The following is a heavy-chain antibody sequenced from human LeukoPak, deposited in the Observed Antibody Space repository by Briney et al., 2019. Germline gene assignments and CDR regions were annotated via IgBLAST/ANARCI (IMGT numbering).Heavy chain of an antibody. Sequence: PSETLSLTCTVSGDSIIAYYWSWIRQSPGKELECIGYISYSGSTKYNPSLRSRVTISIDTSKNQFSLKVTSVTAADTAVYYCARDTGSSWYPEYFHHWGKGTLVTVSS. CDR3: ARDTGSSWYPEYFHH. J-gene: IGHJ1*01. CDR1: GDSIIAYY. V-gene: IGHV4-59*01. D-gene: IGHD6-13*01. CDR2: ISYSGST.